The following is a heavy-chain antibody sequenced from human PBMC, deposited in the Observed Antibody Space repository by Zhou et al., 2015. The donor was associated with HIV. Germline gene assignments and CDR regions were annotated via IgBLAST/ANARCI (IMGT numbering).Heavy chain of an antibody. CDR3: ARAYVVVPADASAYYYYGMDV. V-gene: IGHV1-69*12. CDR2: IIPIFGTA. J-gene: IGHJ6*02. D-gene: IGHD2-2*01. CDR1: GGTFSSYA. Sequence: QVQLVQSGAEVKKPGSSVKVSCKASGGTFSSYAISWVRQAPGQGLEWMGGIIPIFGTANYAQKFQGRVTITADESTSTAYMELSSLRSEDTAVYYCARAYVVVPADASAYYYYGMDVWGQGTTVTVSS.